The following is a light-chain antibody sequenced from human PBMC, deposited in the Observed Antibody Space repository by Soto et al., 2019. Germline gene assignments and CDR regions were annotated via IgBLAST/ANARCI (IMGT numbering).Light chain of an antibody. Sequence: EIVLTQSPDTLSLSPGERATLSCRASQSVINSYLAWYQQKPGQAPRLLMYDASNRATGIPDRFSGSGSGTDFTLTISRLEPEDFAVYYCQQYGSSTWTCGQGTKVEIK. CDR1: QSVINSY. V-gene: IGKV3-20*01. J-gene: IGKJ1*01. CDR2: DAS. CDR3: QQYGSSTWT.